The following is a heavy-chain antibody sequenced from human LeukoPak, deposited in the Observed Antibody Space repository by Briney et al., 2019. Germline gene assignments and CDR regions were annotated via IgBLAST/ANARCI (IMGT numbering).Heavy chain of an antibody. V-gene: IGHV3-30-3*01. CDR1: GFTFSSYA. CDR3: AKAHGAYTIFGVAMFSYYFDY. Sequence: GRSLRLSCAASGFTFSSYAMHWVRQAPGKGLEWVAVISYDGSNKYYADSVKGRFTISRDNSKNTLYLQMNSLRAEDTAVYYCAKAHGAYTIFGVAMFSYYFDYWGQGTLVTVSS. J-gene: IGHJ4*02. CDR2: ISYDGSNK. D-gene: IGHD3-3*01.